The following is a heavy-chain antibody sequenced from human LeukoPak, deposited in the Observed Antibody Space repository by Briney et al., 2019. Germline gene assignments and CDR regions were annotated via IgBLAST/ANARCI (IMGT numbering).Heavy chain of an antibody. CDR3: ARWVTTSYFGMDV. V-gene: IGHV3-69-1*01. CDR1: GFTLSDDY. D-gene: IGHD4-17*01. J-gene: IGHJ6*02. CDR2: ISSSSSTI. Sequence: NSGGSLRLSCAASGFTLSDDYMDWVRQAPGKGLEWVSYISSSSSTIYYADSVKGRLTISRDNAKNSLYLQMNSLRAEDTAVYYCARWVTTSYFGMDVWGQGTTVTVSS.